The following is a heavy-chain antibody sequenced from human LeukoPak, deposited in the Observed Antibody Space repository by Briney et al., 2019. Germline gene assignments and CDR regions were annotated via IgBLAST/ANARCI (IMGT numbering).Heavy chain of an antibody. CDR1: GFTFSSYA. CDR3: VKGVYYYDSSGLDY. CDR2: ISGSGGST. D-gene: IGHD3-22*01. Sequence: GGSLRLSCAASGFTFSSYAMSWVRQAPGKGLEWVSAISGSGGSTYYADSVKGRFTISRDNSKNTLYLQMNSLRAENTAVYYCVKGVYYYDSSGLDYWGQGTLVTVSS. J-gene: IGHJ4*02. V-gene: IGHV3-23*01.